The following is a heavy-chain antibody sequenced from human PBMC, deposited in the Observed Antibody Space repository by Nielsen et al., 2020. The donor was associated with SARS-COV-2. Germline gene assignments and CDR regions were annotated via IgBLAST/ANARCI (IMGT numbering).Heavy chain of an antibody. CDR2: IKQDGSEK. CDR1: GFTFSSYW. D-gene: IGHD3-10*01. Sequence: GESLKISCAASGFTFSSYWMSWVRQAPGKGLEWVANIKQDGSEKYYVDSVKGRFTISRDNFKNILHLQMNSLRADDTAVYYCAKDSGGIRGFAFDYWGRGTLVTVSS. J-gene: IGHJ4*02. CDR3: AKDSGGIRGFAFDY. V-gene: IGHV3-7*03.